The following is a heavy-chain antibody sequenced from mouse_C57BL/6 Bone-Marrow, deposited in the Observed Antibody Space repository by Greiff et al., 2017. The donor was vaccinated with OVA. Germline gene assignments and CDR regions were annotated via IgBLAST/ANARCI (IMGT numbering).Heavy chain of an antibody. V-gene: IGHV1-4*01. J-gene: IGHJ3*01. CDR1: GYTFTSST. Sequence: QVQLKESGAELARPGASVKMSCKASGYTFTSSTMHWVKPRPGQGLEWIGYINPSSGYTKYNQKFKDKATLTADKSSSTAYMQLSSLTSEDSAVYYCARSWGTGFAYWGQGTLVTVSA. CDR3: ARSWGTGFAY. CDR2: INPSSGYT. D-gene: IGHD3-3*01.